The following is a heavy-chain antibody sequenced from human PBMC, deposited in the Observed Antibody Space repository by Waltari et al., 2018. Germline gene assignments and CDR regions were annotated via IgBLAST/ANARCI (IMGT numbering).Heavy chain of an antibody. CDR3: ARVRGYVDY. Sequence: EVQLVESGGGLVQPGGSLRLSCAASGFTFSSYAMHWVRQAPGKGLEYVSAISSNGGSTYYANSVKGRFTISRDNAKNSLYLQMNSLRAEDTAVYYCARVRGYVDYWGQGTLVTVSS. V-gene: IGHV3-64*01. CDR2: ISSNGGST. CDR1: GFTFSSYA. J-gene: IGHJ4*02.